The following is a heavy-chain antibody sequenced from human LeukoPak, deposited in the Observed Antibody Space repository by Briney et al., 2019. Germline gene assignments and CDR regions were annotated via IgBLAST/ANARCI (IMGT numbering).Heavy chain of an antibody. V-gene: IGHV3-21*01. D-gene: IGHD3-22*01. CDR3: ARLRRNSDSSGYYYYYDS. Sequence: PGGSLRLSCVASGYTFSSFSINWVRQAPGKGLEWVSSISVRSNYIYYADSVRGRFSISRDGARNSLYLQMDSLRGDDTAVYYCARLRRNSDSSGYYYYYDSWGQGTLFTVSS. CDR2: ISVRSNYI. CDR1: GYTFSSFS. J-gene: IGHJ1*01.